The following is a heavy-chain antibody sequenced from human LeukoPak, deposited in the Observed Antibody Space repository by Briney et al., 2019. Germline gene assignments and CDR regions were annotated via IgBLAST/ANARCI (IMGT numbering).Heavy chain of an antibody. V-gene: IGHV4-59*06. J-gene: IGHJ4*02. D-gene: IGHD3-22*01. Sequence: KPSETQSLTCTVSGGSISSYYWSWIRQPPGKGLEWIGYIYYSGSTYYNPSLKSRVTISVDTSKNQFSLKLSSVTAADTAVYYCARRAYYDSSGYYFDYWGQGTLVTVSS. CDR2: IYYSGST. CDR1: GGSISSYY. CDR3: ARRAYYDSSGYYFDY.